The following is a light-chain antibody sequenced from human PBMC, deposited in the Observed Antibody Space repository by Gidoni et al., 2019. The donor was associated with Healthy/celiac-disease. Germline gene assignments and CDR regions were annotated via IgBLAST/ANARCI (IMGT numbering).Light chain of an antibody. Sequence: ELVMKKSPATLSVSPGERATLSCRASQSVSSNLAWYQQKPGQAPRLLIYGASTRATGIPARFSGSGSGTEFTLTISSLQSEDFAVYYCQQYNNWPVTFGQGTKVEIK. CDR3: QQYNNWPVT. J-gene: IGKJ1*01. CDR2: GAS. V-gene: IGKV3-15*01. CDR1: QSVSSN.